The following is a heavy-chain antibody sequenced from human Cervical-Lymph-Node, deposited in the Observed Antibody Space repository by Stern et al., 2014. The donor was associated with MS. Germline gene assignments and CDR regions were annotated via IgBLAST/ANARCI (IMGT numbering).Heavy chain of an antibody. D-gene: IGHD3-22*01. V-gene: IGHV1-69*01. CDR1: GGTFSFYA. Sequence: MQLAESGAEVKKPGSSVKVSCTASGGTFSFYAINWVRQAPGQGPEWMGGIIPIVGTANYAQNFQGRVTIAADESTNTAYMELSSLRSEDTAVYYCARDRRHFDTSGGYYFDSWGQGTLVTVSS. CDR3: ARDRRHFDTSGGYYFDS. CDR2: IIPIVGTA. J-gene: IGHJ4*02.